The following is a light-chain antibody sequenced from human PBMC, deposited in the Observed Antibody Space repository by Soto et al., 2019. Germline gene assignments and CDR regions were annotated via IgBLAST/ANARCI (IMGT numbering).Light chain of an antibody. CDR1: QSIGVW. CDR2: KTS. J-gene: IGKJ1*01. CDR3: QQYINYFRT. V-gene: IGKV1-5*03. Sequence: DIQMTQSPSTLSASVGDRVTITCRASQSIGVWLAWYQQKPGTAPKLLIYKTSTLDSGVPLRFSGSGSGTEFTLTISCLQPDDFATYYCQQYINYFRTFGQGTKVEIK.